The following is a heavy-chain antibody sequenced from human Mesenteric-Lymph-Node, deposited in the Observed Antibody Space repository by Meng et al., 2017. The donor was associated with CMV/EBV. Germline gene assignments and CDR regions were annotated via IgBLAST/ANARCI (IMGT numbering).Heavy chain of an antibody. CDR2: MNPNSGNT. D-gene: IGHD2/OR15-2a*01. Sequence: ASVKVSCKASGYTFTSYDINWVRQATGQGLEWMGWMNPNSGNTGYAQKFQGRVIMTRNTSITTAYMELSSLRSEDTAVYYCARGRGTTHKGNWFDPWGQGTLVTVSS. J-gene: IGHJ5*02. CDR1: GYTFTSYD. CDR3: ARGRGTTHKGNWFDP. V-gene: IGHV1-8*01.